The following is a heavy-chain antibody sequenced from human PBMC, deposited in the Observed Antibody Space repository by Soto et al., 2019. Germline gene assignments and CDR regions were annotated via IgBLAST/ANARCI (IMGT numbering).Heavy chain of an antibody. CDR3: AKDKPAAGSQWLVPI. CDR1: GFTFSSYW. D-gene: IGHD6-19*01. V-gene: IGHV3-23*01. J-gene: IGHJ4*02. Sequence: GGSLRLSCAASGFTFSSYWMHWVRQAPGMGLQWVSAISDSGGSTYYADSVRGRFTISRDNSKNTLYLQLNSLGAEDTAVYYCAKDKPAAGSQWLVPIWGRGTLVTVS. CDR2: ISDSGGST.